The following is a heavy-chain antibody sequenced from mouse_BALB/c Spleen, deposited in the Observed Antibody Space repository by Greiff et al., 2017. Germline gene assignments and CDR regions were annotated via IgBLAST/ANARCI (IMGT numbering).Heavy chain of an antibody. D-gene: IGHD4-1*01. J-gene: IGHJ4*01. Sequence: QVQLQQSGPGLVQPSQSLSITCTVSGFSLTNYSVHWVRQSPRKGLEWLGVIWSGGSTDYNAAFISTLSISKDNSKSQVFFKMNSLQANDTAIYYCARHDWDGAMDYWGQGTSVTVSS. CDR1: GFSLTNYS. CDR3: ARHDWDGAMDY. CDR2: IWSGGST. V-gene: IGHV2-2*02.